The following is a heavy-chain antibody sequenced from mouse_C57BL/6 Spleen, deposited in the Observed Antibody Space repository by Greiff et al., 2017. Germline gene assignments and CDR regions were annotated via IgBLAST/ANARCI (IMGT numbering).Heavy chain of an antibody. J-gene: IGHJ4*01. D-gene: IGHD1-1*01. CDR1: GYTFTSYW. CDR2: IHPNSGST. Sequence: VKLQQPGAELVKPGASVKLSCKASGYTFTSYWMHWVKQRPGQGLEWIGMIHPNSGSTNYNEKYKSKATLTVDKSSSTAYMQLSSLTSEDSAVYYCARSTIYYYGSSSYAMDYWGQGTSVTVSS. CDR3: ARSTIYYYGSSSYAMDY. V-gene: IGHV1-64*01.